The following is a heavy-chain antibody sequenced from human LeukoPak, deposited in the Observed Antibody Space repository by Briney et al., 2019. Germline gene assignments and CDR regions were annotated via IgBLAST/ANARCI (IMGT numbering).Heavy chain of an antibody. CDR2: ISGSGGST. J-gene: IGHJ4*02. Sequence: GGSLRLSCAASGFAFSSCWMNWVRQAPGKGLEWVSAISGSGGSTYYADSVKGRFTISRDNSKNTLYLQMNSLRAEDTAVYYCAKDLSARRRAVAGTVFDYWGQGTLVTVSS. V-gene: IGHV3-23*01. D-gene: IGHD6-19*01. CDR1: GFAFSSCW. CDR3: AKDLSARRRAVAGTVFDY.